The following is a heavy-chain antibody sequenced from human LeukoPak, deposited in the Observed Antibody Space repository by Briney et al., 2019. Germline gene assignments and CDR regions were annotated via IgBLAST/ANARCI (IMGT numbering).Heavy chain of an antibody. CDR1: EYTFTSYY. CDR3: AKDYYGSGSYFDY. CDR2: INPSGGST. V-gene: IGHV1-46*03. D-gene: IGHD3-10*01. J-gene: IGHJ4*02. Sequence: GASVKVSCXASEYTFTSYYMHWVRLAPGQGLEWMGIINPSGGSTSYAQKFQGRVTMTRDTSTSTVYMELSSLRSEDTAVYYCAKDYYGSGSYFDYWGQGTLVTVSS.